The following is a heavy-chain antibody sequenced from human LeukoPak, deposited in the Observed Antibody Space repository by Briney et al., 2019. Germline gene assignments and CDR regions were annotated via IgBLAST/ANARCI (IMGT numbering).Heavy chain of an antibody. J-gene: IGHJ4*02. D-gene: IGHD4-23*01. CDR1: GYTFTSYD. CDR2: MNPNGGNT. V-gene: IGHV1-8*01. Sequence: GASVKVSCKASGYTFTSYDINWVRQATGQGLEWMGWMNPNGGNTGYAQKFQGRVTMTRNTSISTAYMELSSLRSEDTAVYYCSTTVVTDVHPVDYWGQGTLVTVSS. CDR3: STTVVTDVHPVDY.